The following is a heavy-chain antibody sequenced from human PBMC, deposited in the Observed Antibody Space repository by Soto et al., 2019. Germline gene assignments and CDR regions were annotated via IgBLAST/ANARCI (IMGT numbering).Heavy chain of an antibody. J-gene: IGHJ4*02. D-gene: IGHD5-18*01. CDR3: ARDHRGYSYGGFDY. Sequence: QVQLVESGGGVVQPGRSLRLSCAASGFTFSSYGMHWVRQAPGKGLEWVAVIWYDGSNKYYADSVKGRFTISRDNSKNTLYLQMNSLRAEDTAVYYCARDHRGYSYGGFDYWGQGTLVTVSS. CDR1: GFTFSSYG. V-gene: IGHV3-33*01. CDR2: IWYDGSNK.